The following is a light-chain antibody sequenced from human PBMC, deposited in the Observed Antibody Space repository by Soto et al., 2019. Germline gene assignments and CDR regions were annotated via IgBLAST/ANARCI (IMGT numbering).Light chain of an antibody. V-gene: IGLV2-14*01. CDR3: ISYTRSRTLYVV. CDR1: SSDVGGYNY. Sequence: QSALTQPASVSGSPGQSITISCTGTSSDVGGYNYVSWYQQHPGKAPKLMIYDVSNRPSGVSNRFSGSKSGNTASLTISGLQAEDEAAYYCISYTRSRTLYVVFGGGTKLTVL. CDR2: DVS. J-gene: IGLJ2*01.